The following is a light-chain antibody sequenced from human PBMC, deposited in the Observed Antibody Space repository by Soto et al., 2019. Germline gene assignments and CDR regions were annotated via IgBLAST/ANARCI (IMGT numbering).Light chain of an antibody. J-gene: IGKJ5*01. V-gene: IGKV3-15*01. Sequence: EIVMTQSPATLSVSPGERATLSCRASQSVSSNLAWYQQKPGQAPRLLIYGASTRATGIPARFSGRGSGTEFTLTISSLQSEDFAVYYCQQYNNWPPNTFGQGTRLEIK. CDR1: QSVSSN. CDR3: QQYNNWPPNT. CDR2: GAS.